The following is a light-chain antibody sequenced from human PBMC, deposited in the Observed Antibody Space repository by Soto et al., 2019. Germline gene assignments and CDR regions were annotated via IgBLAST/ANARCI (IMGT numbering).Light chain of an antibody. J-gene: IGLJ3*02. CDR1: SSDVGGYNY. V-gene: IGLV2-14*01. Sequence: QSALTQPASVSGSPGQWITISCSGTSSDVGGYNYVSWYQQHPGKAPKLMIYEVSNRPSGVSNRFSGSKSGNTASLTISGLQAEHEADYSCSSYTSSSTRVFGGGTKLTVL. CDR3: SSYTSSSTRV. CDR2: EVS.